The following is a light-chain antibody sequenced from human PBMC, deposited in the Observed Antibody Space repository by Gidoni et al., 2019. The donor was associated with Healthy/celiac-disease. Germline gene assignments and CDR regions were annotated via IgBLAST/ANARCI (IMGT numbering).Light chain of an antibody. V-gene: IGKV4-1*01. J-gene: IGKJ2*01. CDR1: QSVLYSSNNKNY. CDR2: WAA. Sequence: DIVMTQSPDSLAVSLGERATINCQSSQSVLYSSNNKNYLAWYQQKPGQPPKLLIYWAATRESGVPDRFSGSGSGTDFTLTISSLQAEDVAVYDCQQYYSTPPGYTFGQGTKLEIK. CDR3: QQYYSTPPGYT.